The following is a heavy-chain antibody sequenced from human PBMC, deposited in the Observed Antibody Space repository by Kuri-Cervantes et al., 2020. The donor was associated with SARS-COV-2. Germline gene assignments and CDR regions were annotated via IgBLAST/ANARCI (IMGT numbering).Heavy chain of an antibody. CDR1: GGSISSSGYY. Sequence: SETLSLTCSVSGGSISSSGYYWGWIRQAPGKEMEWIGSIYHSGSTYYNPSLKSRVTISVDTSKNQFSLKLSSVTAADTAVYYCARVGGYCSSTSCYNHAFDIWGQGTMVTVSS. D-gene: IGHD2-2*02. V-gene: IGHV4-39*07. CDR2: IYHSGST. CDR3: ARVGGYCSSTSCYNHAFDI. J-gene: IGHJ3*02.